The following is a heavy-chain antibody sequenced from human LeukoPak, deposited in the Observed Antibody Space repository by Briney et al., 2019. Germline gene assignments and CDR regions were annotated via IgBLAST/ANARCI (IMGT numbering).Heavy chain of an antibody. V-gene: IGHV1-46*01. CDR2: INPSGGST. Sequence: ASVKVSCKASGYTFTSYYMHWVRQAPGQGLEWMEIINPSGGSTSYAQKFQGRVTMTRDTSTSTVYMELSSLRSEDTAVYYCARDKQWLYGDNYFDYWGQGTLVTVSS. D-gene: IGHD6-19*01. CDR1: GYTFTSYY. CDR3: ARDKQWLYGDNYFDY. J-gene: IGHJ4*02.